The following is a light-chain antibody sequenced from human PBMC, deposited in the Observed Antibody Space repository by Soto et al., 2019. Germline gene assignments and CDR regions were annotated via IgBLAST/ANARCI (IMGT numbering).Light chain of an antibody. CDR3: HEYNSYLFT. CDR1: QSSSSW. J-gene: IGKJ3*01. Sequence: DIPMTQSPSTLSASVGDRVTITCRASQSSSSWLAWYQQKPGKAPKLLIYDASSLESGVPSRFSGSGSGTEFTLTISSLQPDDFATYYCHEYNSYLFTFGPGTKVDIK. V-gene: IGKV1-5*01. CDR2: DAS.